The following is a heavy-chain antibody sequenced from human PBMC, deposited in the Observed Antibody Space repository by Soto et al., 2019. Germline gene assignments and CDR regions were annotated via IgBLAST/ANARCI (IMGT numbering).Heavy chain of an antibody. J-gene: IGHJ5*02. V-gene: IGHV3-21*01. D-gene: IGHD6-19*01. CDR1: GFTFSSYS. CDR3: ARDGALAAVAGTSWFDP. CDR2: ISSSSSYI. Sequence: AGGSLRLSCAASGFTFSSYSMNWVRQAPGKGLEWVSSISSSSSYIYYADSVKGRFTISRDNAKNSLYLQMNSLRAEDTAVYYCARDGALAAVAGTSWFDPWGQGTLVTVSS.